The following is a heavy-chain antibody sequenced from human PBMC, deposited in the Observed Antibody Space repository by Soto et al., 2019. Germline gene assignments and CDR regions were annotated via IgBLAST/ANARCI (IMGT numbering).Heavy chain of an antibody. V-gene: IGHV3-15*01. J-gene: IGHJ4*02. Sequence: GGSLRLSCAASGFTFSNAWMSWVRQAPGKGLEWVGRIKSKTDGGTTDYAAPVKGRFTISRDDSKNTLYLQMNSLKTEDTAVYYCATEVIVVVTDTNFDYWGQGTLVTVSS. CDR2: IKSKTDGGTT. D-gene: IGHD2-21*02. CDR3: ATEVIVVVTDTNFDY. CDR1: GFTFSNAW.